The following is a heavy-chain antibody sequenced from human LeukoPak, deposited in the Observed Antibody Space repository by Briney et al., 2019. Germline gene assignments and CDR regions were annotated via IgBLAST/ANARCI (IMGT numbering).Heavy chain of an antibody. CDR1: GFIFSHYG. CDR3: ARELSQIVWGGLDY. V-gene: IGHV3-33*05. J-gene: IGHJ4*02. D-gene: IGHD2-21*01. CDR2: IQNDASTE. Sequence: GGSLRLSCAASGFIFSHYGMHWVRQAPGKGLEWVAVIQNDASTENFADSVKGRFTISRDNSKNTVFLQMNSLRVEDTAVYYCARELSQIVWGGLDYGGQGTLVSVSS.